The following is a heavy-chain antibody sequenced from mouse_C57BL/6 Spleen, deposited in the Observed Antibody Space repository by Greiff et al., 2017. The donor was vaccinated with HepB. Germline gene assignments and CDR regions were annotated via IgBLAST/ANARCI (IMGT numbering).Heavy chain of an antibody. Sequence: QVQLQQPGAELVKPGASVKLSCKASGYTFTSYWMHWVKQRPGQGLEWIGMIHPNSGSTNYNEKFKSKATLTADKSSSTAYMQLSNLSSGDSAVYYYARDDRHFDDWGQGTTLTVSS. CDR1: GYTFTSYW. V-gene: IGHV1-64*01. CDR3: ARDDRHFDD. CDR2: IHPNSGST. D-gene: IGHD2-3*01. J-gene: IGHJ2*01.